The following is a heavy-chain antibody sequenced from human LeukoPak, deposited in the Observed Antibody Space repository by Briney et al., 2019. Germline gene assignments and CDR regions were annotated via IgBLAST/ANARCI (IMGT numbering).Heavy chain of an antibody. J-gene: IGHJ4*02. Sequence: GGSLRLSCAASGFTFSSYSMNWVRQAPGKGLEWVSSISSSSSYIYYADSVKGRFTISRDNVKNSLYLQMNSLRAEDTAVYYCARDPGYSSGRGFDYWGQGTLVTVSS. D-gene: IGHD6-19*01. V-gene: IGHV3-21*01. CDR1: GFTFSSYS. CDR2: ISSSSSYI. CDR3: ARDPGYSSGRGFDY.